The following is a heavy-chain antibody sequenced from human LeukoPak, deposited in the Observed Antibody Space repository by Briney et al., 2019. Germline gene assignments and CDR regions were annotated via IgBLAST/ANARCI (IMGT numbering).Heavy chain of an antibody. J-gene: IGHJ6*04. D-gene: IGHD3-10*02. V-gene: IGHV3-23*01. CDR1: GFTFSKNA. CDR2: ISGSGGDT. CDR3: AELGITMIGGV. Sequence: PGGSLRLSCTASGFTFSKNAMSWVRQAPGKGLEWVSDISGSGGDTDYADSVKGRFTISRDNSKNTLYLQMNTLRAEDTAVYYCAELGITMIGGVWGKGTTVTISS.